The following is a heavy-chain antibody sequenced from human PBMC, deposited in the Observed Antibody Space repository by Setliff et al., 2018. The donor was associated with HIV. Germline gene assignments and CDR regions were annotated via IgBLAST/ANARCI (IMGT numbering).Heavy chain of an antibody. Sequence: PSETLSLTCTVSGGSISSGGYYWSWIRQHPGKGLEWIGFIYYNGNTDYNPSLKSRVSISVDTSKNQFSLKLTSVTAADTAVYYCASGNNLQRFDYWGQGTLVTVSS. CDR1: GGSISSGGYY. CDR2: IYYNGNT. V-gene: IGHV4-31*03. D-gene: IGHD1-1*01. CDR3: ASGNNLQRFDY. J-gene: IGHJ4*02.